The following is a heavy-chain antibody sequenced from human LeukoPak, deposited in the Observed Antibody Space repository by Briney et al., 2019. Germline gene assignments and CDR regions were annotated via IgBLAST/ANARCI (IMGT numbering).Heavy chain of an antibody. D-gene: IGHD3-9*01. J-gene: IGHJ1*01. V-gene: IGHV4-59*01. Sequence: PSETLSLTCNVPGGSISSYYWSWIRQPPGKGLEWIGYIYYSGSTNYNPSLKSRVTISVDMSKNQFSLKLSSVPAADTAVYYCARVSAHYDILTGYPIEYFQHWGQGTLVTVSS. CDR3: ARVSAHYDILTGYPIEYFQH. CDR2: IYYSGST. CDR1: GGSISSYY.